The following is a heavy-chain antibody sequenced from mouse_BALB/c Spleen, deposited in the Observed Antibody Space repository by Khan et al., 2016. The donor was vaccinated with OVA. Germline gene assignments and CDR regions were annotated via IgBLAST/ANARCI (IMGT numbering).Heavy chain of an antibody. D-gene: IGHD1-2*01. Sequence: VELVESGAELARPGASVKLSCKASGYIFTDYYINWVKQRTGQGLEWIGEISPGSDDTYYNEKFKGKATLTADKSSSTAYMQLSILTSEDSAVYFCARRNYFGYTFAYWGQGTLVTVSA. CDR3: ARRNYFGYTFAY. CDR1: GYIFTDYY. J-gene: IGHJ3*01. CDR2: ISPGSDDT. V-gene: IGHV1-77*01.